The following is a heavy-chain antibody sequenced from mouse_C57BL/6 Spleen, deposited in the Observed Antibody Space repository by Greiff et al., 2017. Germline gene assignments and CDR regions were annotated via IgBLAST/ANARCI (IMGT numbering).Heavy chain of an antibody. CDR2: IRLKSDNYAT. Sequence: EVMLVESGGGLVQPGGSMKLSCVASGFTFSNYWMNWVRQSPEKGLEWVAQIRLKSDNYATHYAASVKGRFTISRDDSKSSVYLQMNDLRAEDTEIYYCTGGRLRRGYYAMDYWGQGTSVTVSS. J-gene: IGHJ4*01. V-gene: IGHV6-3*01. CDR3: TGGRLRRGYYAMDY. D-gene: IGHD2-2*01. CDR1: GFTFSNYW.